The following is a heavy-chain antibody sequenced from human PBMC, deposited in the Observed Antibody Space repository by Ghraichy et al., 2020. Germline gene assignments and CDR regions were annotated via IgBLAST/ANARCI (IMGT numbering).Heavy chain of an antibody. D-gene: IGHD6-25*01. J-gene: IGHJ4*02. CDR1: GGSISSSSYY. CDR2: INYSGRL. CDR3: ARHPAAAYFDY. Sequence: ESLNISCTVSGGSISSSSYYWGWIRQPPGKGLEWIGSINYSGRLYYNPSLKSRVTISVDTSKNQFSLKLSSVTAADTAVYYCARHPAAAYFDYWGQGTLVTVSS. V-gene: IGHV4-39*01.